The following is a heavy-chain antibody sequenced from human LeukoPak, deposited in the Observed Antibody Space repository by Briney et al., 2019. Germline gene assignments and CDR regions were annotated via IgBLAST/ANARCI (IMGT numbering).Heavy chain of an antibody. CDR3: ARDRVGATPYLFDY. J-gene: IGHJ4*02. V-gene: IGHV4-59*01. CDR2: IYYSGST. CDR1: GGSISSYY. Sequence: SETLSLTCTVSGGSISSYYWSWIRQPPGKGLEWIGYIYYSGSTNYNPSLKSRVTISVDTSKNRFSLKLSSVTAADTAVYYCARDRVGATPYLFDYWGQGTLVTVSS. D-gene: IGHD1-26*01.